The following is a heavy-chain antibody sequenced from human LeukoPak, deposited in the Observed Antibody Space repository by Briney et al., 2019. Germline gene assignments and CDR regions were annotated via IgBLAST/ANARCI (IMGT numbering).Heavy chain of an antibody. V-gene: IGHV3-7*01. Sequence: GGSLRLSCAASGFTFSSYWMSWVRQAPGKGLEWVANIKQDGSEKYYVDSVKGRFTISRDSAKNSLYLQMNSLRAEDTAVYYCARDTSTYDYAWGSYRSLYYFDYWGQGTLVTVSS. D-gene: IGHD3-16*02. J-gene: IGHJ4*02. CDR3: ARDTSTYDYAWGSYRSLYYFDY. CDR2: IKQDGSEK. CDR1: GFTFSSYW.